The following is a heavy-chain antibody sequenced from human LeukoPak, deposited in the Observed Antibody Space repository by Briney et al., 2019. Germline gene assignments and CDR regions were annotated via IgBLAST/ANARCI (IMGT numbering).Heavy chain of an antibody. Sequence: GASVRVSCKVSGYSLAEVSVHWVRQAPGEGLEWMGGFAPEKDETIYAQKFQGRVTMTEDISTDTAYMHLSSLISEDTAVYYCTTSPGGVGILGYWGQGTQVTVSS. CDR2: FAPEKDET. J-gene: IGHJ4*02. V-gene: IGHV1-24*01. CDR1: GYSLAEVS. D-gene: IGHD6-13*01. CDR3: TTSPGGVGILGY.